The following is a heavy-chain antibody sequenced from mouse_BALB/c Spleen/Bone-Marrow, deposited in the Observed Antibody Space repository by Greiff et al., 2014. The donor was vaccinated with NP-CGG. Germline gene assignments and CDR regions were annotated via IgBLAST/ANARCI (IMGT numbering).Heavy chain of an antibody. CDR2: INPSSGYT. J-gene: IGHJ2*01. Sequence: VMLVESGAELARPGASVKMSCKASGYSFTSHTMHWVKQRPGQGLEWIGYINPSSGYTNYNQKFKDKATLTADKSSSTAYMQLSSLTSEDSAVYYCARGWDYEGYFDYWGQGTTLTVSS. CDR1: GYSFTSHT. CDR3: ARGWDYEGYFDY. D-gene: IGHD2-4*01. V-gene: IGHV1-4*01.